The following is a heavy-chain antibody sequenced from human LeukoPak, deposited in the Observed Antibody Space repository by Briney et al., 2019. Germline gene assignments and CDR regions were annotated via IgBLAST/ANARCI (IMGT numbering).Heavy chain of an antibody. Sequence: GGSLRLSCAASGFNFRYYAMHWVRQAPGKGLEWVAVISYDESNEYYADSVKGRFTISRDDSKNTLYLQMNSLRVEDTAVYYCARDNNADYWGQGTLVTVSS. D-gene: IGHD1/OR15-1a*01. CDR2: ISYDESNE. V-gene: IGHV3-30-3*01. J-gene: IGHJ4*02. CDR1: GFNFRYYA. CDR3: ARDNNADY.